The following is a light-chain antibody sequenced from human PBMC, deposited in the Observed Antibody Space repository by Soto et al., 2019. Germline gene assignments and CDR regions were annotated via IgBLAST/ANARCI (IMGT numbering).Light chain of an antibody. CDR1: NSDVGSYNL. J-gene: IGLJ1*01. Sequence: QSVLTQPASVSGSPGQSITISCTGTNSDVGSYNLVSWYQQHPGKAPKLMIYEGTKRPSGVSNRFSGSKSGDTASLTISGLQAEDEADYYCCSYSGSSTIYVFGTGTKLTVL. V-gene: IGLV2-23*01. CDR3: CSYSGSSTIYV. CDR2: EGT.